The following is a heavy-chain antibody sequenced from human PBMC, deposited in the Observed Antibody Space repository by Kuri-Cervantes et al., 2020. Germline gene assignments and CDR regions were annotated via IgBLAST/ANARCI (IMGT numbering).Heavy chain of an antibody. CDR2: ISSSSSYI. J-gene: IGHJ2*01. V-gene: IGHV3-21*01. CDR1: GFTFSSYS. Sequence: LSLTCAASGFTFSSYSMNWVRQAPGKGLEWVSSISSSSSYIYYADSVKGRFTISRDNAKNSLYLQMNSLRAEDTAVYYCARAGLVGATSVLVWYFDLWGRGTLVTVSS. D-gene: IGHD1-26*01. CDR3: ARAGLVGATSVLVWYFDL.